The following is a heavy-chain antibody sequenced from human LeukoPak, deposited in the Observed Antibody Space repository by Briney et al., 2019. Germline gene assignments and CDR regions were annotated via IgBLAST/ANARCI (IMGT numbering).Heavy chain of an antibody. CDR3: ARGRIAARPRSGWYMDV. Sequence: SETLSLTCAVYGGSFSGYYWSWIRQPPGKGLEWIGEINHSGSTNYNPSLESRVTISVDTSKNQFSLKLSSVTAADTAVYYCARGRIAARPRSGWYMDVWGKGTTVTVSS. J-gene: IGHJ6*03. V-gene: IGHV4-34*01. CDR2: INHSGST. CDR1: GGSFSGYY. D-gene: IGHD6-6*01.